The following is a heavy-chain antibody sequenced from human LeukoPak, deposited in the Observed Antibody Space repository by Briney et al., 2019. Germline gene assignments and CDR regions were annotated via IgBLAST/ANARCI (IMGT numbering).Heavy chain of an antibody. CDR2: ISSSSSY. Sequence: PGGSLRLSCAASGFTFSSYTMNWVRQSPGKGLGWISSISSSSSYYADSVKGRFTISRDNAKNSLYLQMNSLRAEDTALYYCARGAAVIHADYWGQGTLVTVSS. D-gene: IGHD2-21*01. CDR1: GFTFSSYT. V-gene: IGHV3-21*01. CDR3: ARGAAVIHADY. J-gene: IGHJ4*02.